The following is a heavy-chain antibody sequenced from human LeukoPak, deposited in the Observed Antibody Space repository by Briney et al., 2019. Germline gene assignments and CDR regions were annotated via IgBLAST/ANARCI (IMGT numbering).Heavy chain of an antibody. J-gene: IGHJ4*02. D-gene: IGHD3-10*01. V-gene: IGHV3-30*04. CDR2: ISHDVKTT. CDR3: ARDWFGELI. Sequence: PGKSLRLSCVASGFSFSDSVIHWVRQAPGKGLEWVAVISHDVKTTYYADSAKGRFTISRDNAKNSLYLQMNSLRVEDTAVYYCARDWFGELIWGQGTLVTVSS. CDR1: GFSFSDSV.